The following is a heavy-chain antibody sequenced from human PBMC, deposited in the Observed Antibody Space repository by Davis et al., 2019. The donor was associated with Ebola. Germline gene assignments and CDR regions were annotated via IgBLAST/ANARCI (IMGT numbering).Heavy chain of an antibody. CDR2: MYYSGST. CDR1: GGFISNTIYY. CDR3: AREYYGMDV. V-gene: IGHV4-39*07. J-gene: IGHJ6*02. Sequence: SETLSLTCTVSGGFISNTIYYWAWIRQPPGKGLVWIGSMYYSGSTYYNPSLKSRVTISVDTSKNQFSLKLSSVTAADTAIYYCAREYYGMDVWGQGTSVTVSS.